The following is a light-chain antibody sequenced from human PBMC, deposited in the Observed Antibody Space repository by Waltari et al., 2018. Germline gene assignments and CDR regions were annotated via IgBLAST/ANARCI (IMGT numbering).Light chain of an antibody. V-gene: IGKV3-15*01. CDR3: QQYSNWPPT. CDR2: GAS. J-gene: IGKJ1*01. Sequence: ETVMTQSPATLSVSPGEGATLSCRTSESVSTKLAWYQRKSGQAPRLLIYGASTRATGIPARFSGTGSGTEFTLTVSSLQSEDFALYYCQQYSNWPPTFGQGTKVDIK. CDR1: ESVSTK.